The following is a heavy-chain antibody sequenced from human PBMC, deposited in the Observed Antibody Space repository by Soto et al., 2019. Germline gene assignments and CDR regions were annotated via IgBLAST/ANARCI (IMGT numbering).Heavy chain of an antibody. J-gene: IGHJ4*02. CDR3: AKDNSDEVDGNNDFDY. Sequence: GGSLRLSCSASGFTFNSYGMHWVRPAPGTALEWVAVISYDGSNKYYADSVKGRFTISRDNSKNTLYLQMNSLRAEDTAVSYCAKDNSDEVDGNNDFDYWGQGTRVTVSS. D-gene: IGHD6-19*01. V-gene: IGHV3-30*18. CDR1: GFTFNSYG. CDR2: ISYDGSNK.